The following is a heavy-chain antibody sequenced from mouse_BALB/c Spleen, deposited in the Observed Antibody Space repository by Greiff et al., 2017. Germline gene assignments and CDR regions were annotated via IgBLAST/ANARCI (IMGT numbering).Heavy chain of an antibody. CDR3: ARSLGY. CDR1: GYSITSGYY. CDR2: ISYDGSN. D-gene: IGHD3-3*01. V-gene: IGHV3-6*02. Sequence: EVKLQESGPGLVKPSQSLSLTCSVTGYSITSGYYWNWIRQFPGDKLEWMGYISYDGSNNYNPSLKNRISITRDTSKNQFFLKLNSVTTEDTATYYCARSLGYWGQGTTLTVSS. J-gene: IGHJ2*01.